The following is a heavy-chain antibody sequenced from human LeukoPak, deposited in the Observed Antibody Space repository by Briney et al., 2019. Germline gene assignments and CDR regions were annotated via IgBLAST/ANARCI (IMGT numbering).Heavy chain of an antibody. CDR3: AKWGDYDVLTGYYVSDF. V-gene: IGHV3-23*01. J-gene: IGHJ4*02. Sequence: GGSLRLSCAASGFIFSNYAMYWVRQAPGKGLEWVSAISGRSDNTYYADSAKGRFILSRDSSKNTLYLQMNSLRADDTAVYYCAKWGDYDVLTGYYVSDFWGQGTLVTVSS. D-gene: IGHD3-9*01. CDR2: ISGRSDNT. CDR1: GFIFSNYA.